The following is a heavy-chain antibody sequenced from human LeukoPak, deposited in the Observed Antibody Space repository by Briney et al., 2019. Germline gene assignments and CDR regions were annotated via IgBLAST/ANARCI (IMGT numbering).Heavy chain of an antibody. CDR3: ASHYWSY. J-gene: IGHJ1*01. V-gene: IGHV3-7*02. D-gene: IGHD1-26*01. CDR1: GFTFSTYW. Sequence: RGSLRLSCAASGFTFSTYWMTWVRQAPGKGLEWVANINQDGSEKHFVDSVKGRFTISRDNAKNSLYLQMNSLRAEDTAVYYCASHYWSYWGQGTLVTVSS. CDR2: INQDGSEK.